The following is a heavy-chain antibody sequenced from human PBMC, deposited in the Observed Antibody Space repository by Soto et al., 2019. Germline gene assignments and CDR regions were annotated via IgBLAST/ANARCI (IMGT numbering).Heavy chain of an antibody. CDR2: IYWHDDK. D-gene: IGHD6-19*01. V-gene: IGHV2-5*01. Sequence: KCGLTQAKTTRALTMTCIFSGFSLINSGVGVGWINQPPGKALEWLVFIYWHDDKRYSPSLKSRLTITKDTSKNQVVLTMTNMDPVDTATYYCAKSGSSGWYGWFDPWVQGTLVPVSS. CDR1: GFSLINSGVG. J-gene: IGHJ5*02. CDR3: AKSGSSGWYGWFDP.